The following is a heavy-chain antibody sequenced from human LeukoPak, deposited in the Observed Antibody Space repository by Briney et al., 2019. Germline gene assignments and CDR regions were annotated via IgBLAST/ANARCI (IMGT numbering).Heavy chain of an antibody. V-gene: IGHV3-30*02. D-gene: IGHD1-26*01. CDR1: GFVFDDYD. CDR2: IRSDGYHT. J-gene: IGHJ4*02. CDR3: AKPSGSGVDY. Sequence: GGSLRLSCGASGFVFDDYDMHWVRQAPGKGLEWVAFIRSDGYHTYYTDSVKGRFIITRDNFKNTMYLQMNSLRLEDMAVYYCAKPSGSGVDYWGRGTRVTVSS.